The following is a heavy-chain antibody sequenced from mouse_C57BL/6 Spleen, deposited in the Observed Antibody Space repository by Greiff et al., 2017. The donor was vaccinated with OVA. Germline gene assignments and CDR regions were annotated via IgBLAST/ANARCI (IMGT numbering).Heavy chain of an antibody. CDR2: IYPRSGNT. D-gene: IGHD3-3*01. V-gene: IGHV1-81*01. CDR3: ARSRAEAWFAY. Sequence: QVHVKQSGAELARPGASVKLSCKASGYTFTSYGISWVKQRTGQGLEWIGEIYPRSGNTYYNEKFKGKATLTADKSSSTAYMELRSLTSEDSAVYFCARSRAEAWFAYWGQGTLVTVSA. J-gene: IGHJ3*01. CDR1: GYTFTSYG.